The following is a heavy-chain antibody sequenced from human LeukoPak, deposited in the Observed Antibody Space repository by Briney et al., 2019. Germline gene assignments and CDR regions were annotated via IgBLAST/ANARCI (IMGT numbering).Heavy chain of an antibody. J-gene: IGHJ4*02. Sequence: GGSLRLSCAASGFTFSSYAMYWVRQAPGKGLEWVSGIFGSGGSTHYADSVKGRFTISRDNSKNTVYLQMNSLRAEDTAVYYCAKDLRGGYGEYFDYWGQGTLVTVSS. CDR1: GFTFSSYA. V-gene: IGHV3-23*01. CDR3: AKDLRGGYGEYFDY. CDR2: IFGSGGST. D-gene: IGHD5-24*01.